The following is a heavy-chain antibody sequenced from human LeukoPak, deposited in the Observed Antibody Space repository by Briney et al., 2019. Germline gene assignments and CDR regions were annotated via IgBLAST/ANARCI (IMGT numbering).Heavy chain of an antibody. CDR3: ARDRQQQLVLDAFDI. CDR2: ISSSSSYI. V-gene: IGHV3-21*01. J-gene: IGHJ3*02. CDR1: GFTFSSYS. Sequence: GGSLRLSCAASGFTFSSYSMNWVRQAPGKGLEWVSSISSSSSYIYYADSVKGRFTISRDNAKNSLYLQMNSLRAEDTAVYYCARDRQQQLVLDAFDIWGQGTMVTVSS. D-gene: IGHD6-13*01.